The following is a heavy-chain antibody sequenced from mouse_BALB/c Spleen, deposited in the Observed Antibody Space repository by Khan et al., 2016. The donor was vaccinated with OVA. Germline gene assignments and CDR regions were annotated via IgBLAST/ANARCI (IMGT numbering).Heavy chain of an antibody. D-gene: IGHD2-3*01. V-gene: IGHV2-6*02. Sequence: QVQLKESGPGLVAPSQSLSITCTVSGFSLTSYGVHWVRQPPGKGLEWLVVIWSDGSTNYNSVLKSRRSIRKENSKSQVFLKMNSIQTDDTAIYYGARWFDGYDSLYARDYWGQGTSVTVSS. CDR3: ARWFDGYDSLYARDY. CDR1: GFSLTSYG. J-gene: IGHJ4*01. CDR2: IWSDGST.